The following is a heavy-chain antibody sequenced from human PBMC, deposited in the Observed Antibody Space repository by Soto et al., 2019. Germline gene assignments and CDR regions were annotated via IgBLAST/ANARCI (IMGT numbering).Heavy chain of an antibody. J-gene: IGHJ6*03. Sequence: SETLSLTCTVSGGSISSSSYYWGWIRQPPGKGLEWIGSIYYSRSTYYNPSLKSRVTISVDTSKNQFSLKLSSVTAADTAVYYCARPVYSSSATHYYYYMDVWGKGTTVTVSS. CDR1: GGSISSSSYY. V-gene: IGHV4-39*01. CDR2: IYYSRST. D-gene: IGHD6-13*01. CDR3: ARPVYSSSATHYYYYMDV.